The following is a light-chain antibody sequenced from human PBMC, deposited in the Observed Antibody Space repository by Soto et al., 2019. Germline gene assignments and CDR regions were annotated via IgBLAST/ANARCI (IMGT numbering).Light chain of an antibody. CDR1: QSVSSY. Sequence: EIFLTQSHATLSLSLWEIATLSCRASQSVSSYLAWYQQKPGQAPRLLIYDASNRATGIPARFSGSGSGTDFTLTISSPEPEDFAVYYCQQRSNWFGQGTKVDIK. V-gene: IGKV3-11*01. CDR3: QQRSNW. CDR2: DAS. J-gene: IGKJ1*01.